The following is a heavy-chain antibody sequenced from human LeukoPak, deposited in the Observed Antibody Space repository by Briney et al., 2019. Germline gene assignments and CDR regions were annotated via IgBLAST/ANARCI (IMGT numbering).Heavy chain of an antibody. CDR1: GYTFTSHY. CDR3: ARETYNYGKTFDY. CDR2: INPSGGST. J-gene: IGHJ4*02. V-gene: IGHV1-46*01. Sequence: ASVKVSCKASGYTFTSHYLHWVRQAPGQGPEWMGTINPSGGSTTSAQKFQDRVTITRDTSTSTLYMELSGLTSEDTAVYYCARETYNYGKTFDYWGQGTLVTVSS. D-gene: IGHD5-18*01.